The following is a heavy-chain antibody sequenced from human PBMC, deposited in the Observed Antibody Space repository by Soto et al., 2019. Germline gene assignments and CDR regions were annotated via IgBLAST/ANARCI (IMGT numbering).Heavy chain of an antibody. CDR3: ARGDSSSLYYYGMDV. CDR1: GGSISSSNW. J-gene: IGHJ6*02. V-gene: IGHV4-4*02. CDR2: IYHSGST. Sequence: PSQTLSLTCAVSGGSISSSNWWSCVRQLPGKGLEWIGSIYHSGSTYYNASLKSRVTISVDTSKKQFSLKLSSVTAAETALYYCARGDSSSLYYYGMDVWGQGTTVTVPS. D-gene: IGHD6-6*01.